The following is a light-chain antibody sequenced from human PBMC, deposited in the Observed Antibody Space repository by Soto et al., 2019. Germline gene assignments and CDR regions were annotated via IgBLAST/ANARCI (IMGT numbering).Light chain of an antibody. Sequence: DIQLTQSPPTLSASVGDRVTITCRASQSIRYYLAWYQQMPGKAPKLLIYGASSLQSGVPSRFSGSGSGTEFTLTISSLQPEDFANYFCQQHNIDSKTFGQGNKVDIK. J-gene: IGKJ1*01. CDR3: QQHNIDSKT. CDR1: QSIRYY. V-gene: IGKV1-5*01. CDR2: GAS.